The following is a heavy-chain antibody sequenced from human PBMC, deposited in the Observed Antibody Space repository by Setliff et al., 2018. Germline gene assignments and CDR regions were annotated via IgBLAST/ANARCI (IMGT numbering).Heavy chain of an antibody. CDR1: GGSISSYY. Sequence: ASETLSLTCTVSGGSISSYYWSWIRQPPGKGLEWIGSIYYSGTTYYNPSLESRITMSVDTSNNRFSLKLTSVTAADTAVYYCARHKVIKKEFIRLTWFDPWGQGTLVTVSS. J-gene: IGHJ5*02. CDR2: IYYSGTT. D-gene: IGHD3-10*01. V-gene: IGHV4-59*04. CDR3: ARHKVIKKEFIRLTWFDP.